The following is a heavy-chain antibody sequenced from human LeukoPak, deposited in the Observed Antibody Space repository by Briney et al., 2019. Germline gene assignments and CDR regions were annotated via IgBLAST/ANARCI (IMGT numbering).Heavy chain of an antibody. CDR2: ISYDGSDM. CDR3: AKASTEQYYFDA. J-gene: IGHJ4*02. V-gene: IGHV3-30*18. CDR1: GFTFSSYG. D-gene: IGHD1/OR15-1a*01. Sequence: GGSLRLSCAASGFTFSSYGMHWVRQDPGKGLEWVAVISYDGSDMYYADYVKGRFTISRDTSTNTLYLEMNSLRSDDTAVYYCAKASTEQYYFDAWGQGTLVSVSS.